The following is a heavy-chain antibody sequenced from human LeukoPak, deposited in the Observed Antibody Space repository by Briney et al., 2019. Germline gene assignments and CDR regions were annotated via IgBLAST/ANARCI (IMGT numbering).Heavy chain of an antibody. CDR1: GGSISSYY. D-gene: IGHD3-3*01. Sequence: KPSETLSLTCTVSGGSISSYYWSWIRQPPGKGLEWIGYIYYSGSTNYNPSLKSRVTISVDTSKNQFSLKLSSVTAADTAVYYCASSPTWSAYYYYGMDVWVQGTTVTVSS. V-gene: IGHV4-59*01. CDR2: IYYSGST. J-gene: IGHJ6*02. CDR3: ASSPTWSAYYYYGMDV.